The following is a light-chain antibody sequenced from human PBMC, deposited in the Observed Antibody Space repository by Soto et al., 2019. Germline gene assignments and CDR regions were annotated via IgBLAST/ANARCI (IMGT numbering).Light chain of an antibody. V-gene: IGKV1-5*03. CDR3: QQYNSS. CDR2: KAS. Sequence: DIQMTQSPSTLSASVGDRVTITCRASQSISNWLAWYQQKPGKAPKLLIYKASSLESGVPSRFSGSGSGTEFTLTFSSLQPDDFATYYCQQYNSSFGQGTKVEIK. J-gene: IGKJ1*01. CDR1: QSISNW.